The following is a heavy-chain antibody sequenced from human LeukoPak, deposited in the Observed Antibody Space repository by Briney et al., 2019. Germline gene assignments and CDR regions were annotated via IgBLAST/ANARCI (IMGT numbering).Heavy chain of an antibody. CDR2: IYYSGST. J-gene: IGHJ3*02. CDR3: ARGSSGWYGQAFDI. D-gene: IGHD6-19*01. Sequence: SETLSLTCTVSGGSISSHYWSWIRQPPGKGLEWIGYIYYSGSTNYNPSLKSRVTISVDTSKNQFSLKLSSVTAADTAVYYCARGSSGWYGQAFDIWGQGTMVTVSS. V-gene: IGHV4-59*11. CDR1: GGSISSHY.